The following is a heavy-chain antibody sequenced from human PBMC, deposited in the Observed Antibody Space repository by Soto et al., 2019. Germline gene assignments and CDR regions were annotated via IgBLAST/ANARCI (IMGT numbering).Heavy chain of an antibody. CDR2: ISYDGSNK. D-gene: IGHD6-25*01. J-gene: IGHJ5*02. Sequence: QVQLVESGGGVVQPGRSLRLSCAASGFTFSSYAMHWVRQAPGKGLEWVAVISYDGSNKYYADYVKGRFTISRDNSKNTLYLQRNSLRAKETAVYYCARDLGGYGNRTNGFDPWGQGTLVTVSS. CDR3: ARDLGGYGNRTNGFDP. CDR1: GFTFSSYA. V-gene: IGHV3-30-3*01.